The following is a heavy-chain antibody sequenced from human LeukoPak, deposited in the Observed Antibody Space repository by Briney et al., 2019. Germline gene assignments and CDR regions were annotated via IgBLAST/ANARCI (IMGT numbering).Heavy chain of an antibody. J-gene: IGHJ5*02. CDR2: IYTSGST. V-gene: IGHV4-61*02. Sequence: SETLSLTCTVSGGSISSGSYYWSWIRQPAGKGLEWIGRIYTSGSTNYNPSLKSRVTISVDTSKNQFSLKLSSATAADTAVYYCARAPGDTIFGVAYNWFDPWGQGTLVTVSS. CDR3: ARAPGDTIFGVAYNWFDP. CDR1: GGSISSGSYY. D-gene: IGHD3-3*01.